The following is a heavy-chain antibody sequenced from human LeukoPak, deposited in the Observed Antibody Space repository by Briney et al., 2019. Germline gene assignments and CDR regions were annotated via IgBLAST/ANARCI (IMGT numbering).Heavy chain of an antibody. J-gene: IGHJ4*02. CDR1: GFTFSSYA. CDR2: IWYDGSNK. Sequence: PGGSLRLSCAASGFTFSSYAMHWVRQAPGKGLEWVAVIWYDGSNKYCADSVKGRFTISRDNSKNTLYLQMNSLRAEDTAVYYCARGWDGYYGSGSYYPTNWGQGTLVTVSS. V-gene: IGHV3-33*08. CDR3: ARGWDGYYGSGSYYPTN. D-gene: IGHD3-10*01.